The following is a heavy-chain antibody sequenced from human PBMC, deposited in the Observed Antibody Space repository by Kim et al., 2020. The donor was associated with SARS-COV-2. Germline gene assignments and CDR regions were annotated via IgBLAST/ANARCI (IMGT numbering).Heavy chain of an antibody. V-gene: IGHV3-30*18. CDR1: GFTFSSYG. CDR2: ISYDGSNK. D-gene: IGHD4-17*01. J-gene: IGHJ3*02. Sequence: GGSLRLSCAASGFTFSSYGMHWVRQAPGKGLEWVAVISYDGSNKYYADSVKGRFTISRDNSKNTLYLQMNSLRAEDTAVYYCAKGATVRGLNAFDIWGQGTMVTVSS. CDR3: AKGATVRGLNAFDI.